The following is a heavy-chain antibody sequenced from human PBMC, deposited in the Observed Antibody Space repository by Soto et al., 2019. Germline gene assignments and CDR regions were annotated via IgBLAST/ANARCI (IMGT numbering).Heavy chain of an antibody. CDR1: GFLVNSAY. V-gene: IGHV3-53*01. J-gene: IGHJ4*02. D-gene: IGHD5-18*01. Sequence: EVQLVESGGGLIPPGGSLRLSCAASGFLVNSAYMTWVRQAPGKGLEWLSMINSDGSTLYAESVKGRFTISRDTSKNRLDLQMTSLRAEDTAMYYCARSGYSFAWGYWGQGTLVIVTS. CDR3: ARSGYSFAWGY. CDR2: INSDGST.